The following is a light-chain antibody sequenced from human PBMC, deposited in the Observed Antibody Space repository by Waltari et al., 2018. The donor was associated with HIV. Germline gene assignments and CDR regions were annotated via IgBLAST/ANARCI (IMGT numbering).Light chain of an antibody. CDR3: SSYAGSNNPYV. CDR1: SSNLGASNY. J-gene: IGLJ1*01. V-gene: IGLV2-8*01. Sequence: QSALTQPPSASGSPGQSVTISCTGTSSNLGASNYVSWYQQHPNKAPKLMIYDVSKRPSGVPYRFSGSKSGNTASLTVSGLQTEDEADYYCSSYAGSNNPYVFGTGTKVTVL. CDR2: DVS.